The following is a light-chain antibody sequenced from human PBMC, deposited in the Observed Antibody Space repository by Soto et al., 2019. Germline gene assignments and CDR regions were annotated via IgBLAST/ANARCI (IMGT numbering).Light chain of an antibody. V-gene: IGKV3-11*01. J-gene: IGKJ1*01. Sequence: EIVLTQSPATLSLSPGERATLSCRASQSVSSYLVWYQQKPGQAPRLLIYDASTRATDVPARFSGSGSGTDFTLTISSLEPEDFALYYCHQRQSWPRTFGQGTKVDI. CDR1: QSVSSY. CDR3: HQRQSWPRT. CDR2: DAS.